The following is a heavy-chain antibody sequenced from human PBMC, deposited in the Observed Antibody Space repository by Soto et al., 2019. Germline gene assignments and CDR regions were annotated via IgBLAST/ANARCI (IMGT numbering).Heavy chain of an antibody. CDR3: ARLGSARSLVY. CDR1: GYSFSIYW. Sequence: GESLKISCKESGYSFSIYWIGWVRQMPGKGLEWMGIIYPGDSDTRYSPSFQGQVTISADKSNSTAYLQWSSLKASDTAMYYCARLGSARSLVYWGQGSLVSVSS. V-gene: IGHV5-51*01. J-gene: IGHJ4*02. D-gene: IGHD6-6*01. CDR2: IYPGDSDT.